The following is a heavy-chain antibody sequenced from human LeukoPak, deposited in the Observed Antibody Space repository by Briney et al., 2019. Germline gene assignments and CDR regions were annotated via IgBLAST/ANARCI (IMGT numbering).Heavy chain of an antibody. CDR2: INHSGST. Sequence: SETLSLTCAVYGGSFSGYYWSWIRQPPGKGLEWIGEINHSGSTNYNPSLKSRVTISVDTPKNQFSLKLSSVTAADTAVYYCAREVWDSSGPWGQGTLVTVSS. CDR3: AREVWDSSGP. J-gene: IGHJ5*02. V-gene: IGHV4-34*01. CDR1: GGSFSGYY. D-gene: IGHD6-25*01.